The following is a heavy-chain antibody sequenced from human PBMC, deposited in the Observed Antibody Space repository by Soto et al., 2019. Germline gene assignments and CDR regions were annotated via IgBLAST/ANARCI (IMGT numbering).Heavy chain of an antibody. CDR1: GFTFSSYG. CDR3: AKDRGIAASGTSYYYYGMDV. CDR2: ISYDGSNK. D-gene: IGHD6-13*01. Sequence: QVQLVESGGGVVQPGRSLRLSCSASGFTFSSYGMHWVRQAPGKGLEWVAVISYDGSNKYYADSVKGRFTISRDNSKNTLYLQINSLIAEYTAVYYCAKDRGIAASGTSYYYYGMDVWGQGTTVTVSS. V-gene: IGHV3-30*18. J-gene: IGHJ6*02.